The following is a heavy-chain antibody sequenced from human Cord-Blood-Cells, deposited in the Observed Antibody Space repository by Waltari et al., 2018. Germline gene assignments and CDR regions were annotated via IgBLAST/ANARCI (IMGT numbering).Heavy chain of an antibody. CDR2: IYYSGST. D-gene: IGHD6-13*01. V-gene: IGHV4-39*07. Sequence: QLQLQESGPGLVKPSETLSLTCTVSGGSISSSSYYWGWIRQPPGKGLEWIGSIYYSGSTNDNPSLKSRVTISVDTSKNQFSLKLSSVTAADTAVYYCARHDIAAAGTSYAFDIWGQGTMVTVSS. CDR3: ARHDIAAAGTSYAFDI. CDR1: GGSISSSSYY. J-gene: IGHJ3*02.